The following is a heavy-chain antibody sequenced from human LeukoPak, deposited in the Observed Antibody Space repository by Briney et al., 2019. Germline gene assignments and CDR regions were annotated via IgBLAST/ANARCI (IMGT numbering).Heavy chain of an antibody. V-gene: IGHV4-59*01. CDR2: IYYSGST. D-gene: IGHD2-15*01. CDR3: ARSGYCSGGSCFFYFDY. J-gene: IGHJ4*02. Sequence: PSETLSLTCTVSDGSISSYYWSWIRQPPGKGLEWIGYIYYSGSTNYNPSLKSRVTISVDTSKSQFSLKLSSVTAADTAVYYCARSGYCSGGSCFFYFDYWGQGTLVTVSS. CDR1: DGSISSYY.